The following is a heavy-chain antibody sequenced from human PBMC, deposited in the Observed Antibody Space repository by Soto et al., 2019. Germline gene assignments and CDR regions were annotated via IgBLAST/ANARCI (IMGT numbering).Heavy chain of an antibody. CDR3: ARDLRYFNSRGYYGFFDY. Sequence: GGSLRLSCAASGFTFSSYAMHWVRQPPGKGLEWVSATSNDGVNEYYADSVTGRFTISRDNAKNTLFLQMNSLRPEDTAVYFCARDLRYFNSRGYYGFFDYGGQGTLVPVSS. V-gene: IGHV3-30-3*01. J-gene: IGHJ4*02. CDR2: TSNDGVNE. D-gene: IGHD3-22*01. CDR1: GFTFSSYA.